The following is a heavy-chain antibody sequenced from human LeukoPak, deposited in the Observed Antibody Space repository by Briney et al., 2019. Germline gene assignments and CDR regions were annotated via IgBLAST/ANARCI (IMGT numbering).Heavy chain of an antibody. Sequence: GSSVKVSCKASGGTFSSYAISWVRQAPGQGLEWMGRIIPILGIANYAQKFQGRVTITADKSTSTAYMELSSLRSEDTAVYYCAREVPRGVITDWGQGTLVTVFS. CDR3: AREVPRGVITD. CDR2: IIPILGIA. CDR1: GGTFSSYA. V-gene: IGHV1-69*04. J-gene: IGHJ4*02. D-gene: IGHD3-10*01.